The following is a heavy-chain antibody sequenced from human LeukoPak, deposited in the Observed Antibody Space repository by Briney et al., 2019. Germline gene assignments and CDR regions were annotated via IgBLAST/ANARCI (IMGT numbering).Heavy chain of an antibody. J-gene: IGHJ4*02. CDR2: IYYSGST. CDR1: GGSISSSSYY. V-gene: IGHV4-39*01. D-gene: IGHD3-10*01. CDR3: ASYTYYYGLGS. Sequence: SETLSLTCTVSGGSISSSSYYWAWIRQPPGKGLEWIGSIYYSGSTYYNPSPKSRVIISIDTSKNQFSLKLSSVTAADTAVYYCASYTYYYGLGSWGQGTLVTVSS.